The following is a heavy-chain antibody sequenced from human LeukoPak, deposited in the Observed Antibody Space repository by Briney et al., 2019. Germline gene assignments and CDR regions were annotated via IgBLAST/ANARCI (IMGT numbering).Heavy chain of an antibody. D-gene: IGHD1-26*01. Sequence: GGSLRLSCAASGFSVSNNYMSWVRQAPGKGLEWVSVIYSGGNTDYAVSVKGRFAISRDFPRNTVYLQMNSLRGEDTAVYYCATVRFKRGSYLYYFDYWGQGTLVTVSS. CDR1: GFSVSNNY. CDR3: ATVRFKRGSYLYYFDY. CDR2: IYSGGNT. V-gene: IGHV3-53*01. J-gene: IGHJ4*02.